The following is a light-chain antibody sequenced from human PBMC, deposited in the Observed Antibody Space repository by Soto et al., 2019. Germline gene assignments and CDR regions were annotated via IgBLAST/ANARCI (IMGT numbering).Light chain of an antibody. V-gene: IGKV3-11*01. J-gene: IGKJ3*01. Sequence: ENVLTQSPGTLSLSPGERATLSCRASQSVGTYLAWYQQKPGQAPRLLIFDASNRATGIPARFSGSGSGTDFTLTTSSLEPEDFAVYYCQHRVNWPFTFGPGTKVDIK. CDR2: DAS. CDR1: QSVGTY. CDR3: QHRVNWPFT.